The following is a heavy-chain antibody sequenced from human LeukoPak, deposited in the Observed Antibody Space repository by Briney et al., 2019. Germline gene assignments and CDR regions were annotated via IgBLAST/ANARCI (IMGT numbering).Heavy chain of an antibody. CDR3: ATPPGFYGMDV. V-gene: IGHV3-9*01. J-gene: IGHJ6*02. CDR1: GFTFDDYA. Sequence: GGSLRLSCAASGFTFDDYAMHWVRQAPGKGLEWVSGISWNSGSIGYADSVKGRFTISRDNAKNSLYLQMNSLRAEDTAVYYCATPPGFYGMDVWGQGTTVTVSS. CDR2: ISWNSGSI.